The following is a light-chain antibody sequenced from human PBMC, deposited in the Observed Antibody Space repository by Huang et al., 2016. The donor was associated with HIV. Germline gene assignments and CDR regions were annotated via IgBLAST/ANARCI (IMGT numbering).Light chain of an antibody. Sequence: DIQVTQSPSSLSASVGDRVTITCRASQDIGSHLNWYQQKPGKAPNVLIYAASTLESGVPSRFSGSGSGTDFTLSSSSLQPEDFATYYCLQSYKTLTFGGGTRVEI. CDR3: LQSYKTLT. CDR2: AAS. J-gene: IGKJ4*01. V-gene: IGKV1-39*01. CDR1: QDIGSH.